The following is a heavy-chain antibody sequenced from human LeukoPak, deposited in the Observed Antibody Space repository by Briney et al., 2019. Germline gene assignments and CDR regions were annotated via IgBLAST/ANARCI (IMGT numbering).Heavy chain of an antibody. Sequence: SQTLSLTCTVSGGSISSGSYYWSWIRQPAGKGLEWIGRIYTSGSTDYNPSLKSRVTISVDTSKNQFSLKLSSVTAADTAVYYCAGYDFWSGLDYWGQGTLVTVSS. V-gene: IGHV4-61*02. D-gene: IGHD3-3*01. CDR2: IYTSGST. J-gene: IGHJ4*02. CDR1: GGSISSGSYY. CDR3: AGYDFWSGLDY.